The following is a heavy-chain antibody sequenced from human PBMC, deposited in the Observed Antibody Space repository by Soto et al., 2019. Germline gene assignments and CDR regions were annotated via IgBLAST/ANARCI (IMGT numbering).Heavy chain of an antibody. J-gene: IGHJ4*02. CDR1: GSTFSSYR. Sequence: GGPLRLSCAASGSTFSSYRINWIRQSPGKSLEWLSYISGRGNSIYYADLLECQVTISRDNDKKTLYLHMKSPRCEETAVDYCVSRFLDGDNSALCFEYWGQGTQVTVSS. D-gene: IGHD4-17*01. CDR2: ISGRGNSI. V-gene: IGHV3-48*04. CDR3: VSRFLDGDNSALCFEY.